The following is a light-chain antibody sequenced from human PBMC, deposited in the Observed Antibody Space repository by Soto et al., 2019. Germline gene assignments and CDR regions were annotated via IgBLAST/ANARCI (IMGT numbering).Light chain of an antibody. CDR3: SSYTTSATWV. CDR2: EAT. CDR1: GXDIGAYNY. V-gene: IGLV2-14*01. Sequence: QSALTQPASVSGXXXXSITXXXXXTGXDIGAYNYVSWYQHHPGKAPQLMIYEATDRPSGVSNRFSGSKSGNTASLTISGLQAEDEADYYCSSYTTSATWVFGGGTKLTVL. J-gene: IGLJ3*02.